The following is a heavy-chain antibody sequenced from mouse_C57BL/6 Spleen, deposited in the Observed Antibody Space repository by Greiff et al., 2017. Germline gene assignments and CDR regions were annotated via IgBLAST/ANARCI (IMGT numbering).Heavy chain of an antibody. CDR3: ARGGIYYGNYLSFDY. CDR1: GYTFTSYW. Sequence: QVQLQQSGAELVKPGASVKMSCKASGYTFTSYWITWVKQRPGQGLEWIGDIYPGSGSTNYNEKFKSKATLTVDTSSSTAYMQLSSLTSEDSAVYYCARGGIYYGNYLSFDYWGQGTTLTVSS. D-gene: IGHD2-1*01. J-gene: IGHJ2*01. CDR2: IYPGSGST. V-gene: IGHV1-55*01.